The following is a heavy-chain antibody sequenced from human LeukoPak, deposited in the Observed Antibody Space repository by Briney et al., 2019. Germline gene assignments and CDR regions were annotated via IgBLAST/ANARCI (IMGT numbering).Heavy chain of an antibody. J-gene: IGHJ5*02. CDR3: ARDHLANLASRLFDP. D-gene: IGHD3-3*01. CDR1: DYSISSGYY. V-gene: IGHV4-38-2*02. Sequence: SETLSLTCTVSDYSISSGYYWGWIRQPPGKGLEWIGSIYHSGSTYYNPSLKSRVTISVDTSKNQFSLKLSSVTAADTAVYYCARDHLANLASRLFDPWGQGTLVTVSS. CDR2: IYHSGST.